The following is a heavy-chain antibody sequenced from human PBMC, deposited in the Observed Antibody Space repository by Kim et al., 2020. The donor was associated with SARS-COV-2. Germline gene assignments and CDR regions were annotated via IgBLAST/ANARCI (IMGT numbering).Heavy chain of an antibody. J-gene: IGHJ4*02. D-gene: IGHD2-2*01. V-gene: IGHV3-23*01. CDR3: AKARSIVVVPAALDY. Sequence: KVRFTTSRDNSKNQLYRQMNSLRAEDTAVYYCAKARSIVVVPAALDYWGQGTLVTVSS.